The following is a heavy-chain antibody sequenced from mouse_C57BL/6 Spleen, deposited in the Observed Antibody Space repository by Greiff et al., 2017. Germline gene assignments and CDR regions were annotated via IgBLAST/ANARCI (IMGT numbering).Heavy chain of an antibody. CDR2: IYPGDGDT. Sequence: QVQLKESGPELVKPGASVKISCKASGYSFSSSWMNWVKQRPGKGLEWIGRIYPGDGDTNYNGKFKGKATLTADKSSSTAYMQLSSLTSEDSAVYFCARHNWDDAMDYWGQGTSVTVSS. D-gene: IGHD4-1*01. CDR1: GYSFSSSW. V-gene: IGHV1-82*01. CDR3: ARHNWDDAMDY. J-gene: IGHJ4*01.